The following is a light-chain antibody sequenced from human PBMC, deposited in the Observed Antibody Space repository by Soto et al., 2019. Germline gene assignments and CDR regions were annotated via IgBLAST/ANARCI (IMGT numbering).Light chain of an antibody. CDR2: DAS. J-gene: IGKJ1*01. CDR3: QQRSNWPRT. V-gene: IGKV3-11*01. Sequence: IVLTQSPCTLSLSPLERATLSFMASQSVSSYLAWYQQKPGQAPRLLIYDASNRATGIPARFSGSGSGTDFTLTISSLEPEDFAVYYCQQRSNWPRTFGQGTKVDIK. CDR1: QSVSSY.